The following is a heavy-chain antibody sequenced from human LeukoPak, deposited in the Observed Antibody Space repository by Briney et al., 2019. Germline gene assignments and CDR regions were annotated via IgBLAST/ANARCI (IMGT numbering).Heavy chain of an antibody. Sequence: PGGSLRLSCAASGFSVSGSYMTWVRQAPGKGLEWVSLIYSGGDTYYPDSVKGRFTISRDASKNTFLLQMNSLRAEHTAVYYCARPHGTSYYYYLDVWGTGTTVTVSS. V-gene: IGHV3-53*01. CDR3: ARPHGTSYYYYLDV. CDR1: GFSVSGSY. J-gene: IGHJ6*03. D-gene: IGHD3/OR15-3a*01. CDR2: IYSGGDT.